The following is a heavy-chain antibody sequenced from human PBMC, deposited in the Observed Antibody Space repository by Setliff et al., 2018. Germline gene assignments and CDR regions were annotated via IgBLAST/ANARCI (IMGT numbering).Heavy chain of an antibody. D-gene: IGHD3-9*01. CDR1: GGSASSGYYY. V-gene: IGHV4-39*02. CDR2: VYYTGRT. J-gene: IGHJ4*01. CDR3: ARAPNDLGVDWLFNNYFDY. Sequence: SETLSLTCNVSGGSASSGYYYWDWIRQPPGKGLEWIGTVYYTGRTYYNPSLKSRVTIAVDAPDNHFSLKLRSVTAADTAVYYCARAPNDLGVDWLFNNYFDYWGHGTLVTVSS.